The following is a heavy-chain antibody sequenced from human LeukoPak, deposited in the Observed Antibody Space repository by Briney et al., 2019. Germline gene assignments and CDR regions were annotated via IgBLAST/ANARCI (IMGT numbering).Heavy chain of an antibody. Sequence: GGSLTLSCAASGFTFSSYWMSWVRQAPGEGLEWVANIKQDGTEKYYMDSVKGRFSISRDNAKNSLYLQMNALRAEDTAVYYCARDVRPDYWGQGTLVTVST. CDR3: ARDVRPDY. V-gene: IGHV3-7*04. CDR1: GFTFSSYW. J-gene: IGHJ4*02. CDR2: IKQDGTEK. D-gene: IGHD6-6*01.